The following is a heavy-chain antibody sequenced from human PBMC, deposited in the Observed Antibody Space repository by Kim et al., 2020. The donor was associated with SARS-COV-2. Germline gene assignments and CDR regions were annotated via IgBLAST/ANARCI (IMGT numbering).Heavy chain of an antibody. CDR3: ASYGSGSPGGFDP. J-gene: IGHJ5*02. Sequence: SETLSLTCTVSGGSISSGSYYWSWIRQPAGKGLEWIGRIYTSGSTNYNPSLKSRVTISVDTSKNQFSLKLSSVTAADTAVYYCASYGSGSPGGFDPWGQGTLVTVSS. D-gene: IGHD3-10*01. CDR1: GGSISSGSYY. V-gene: IGHV4-61*02. CDR2: IYTSGST.